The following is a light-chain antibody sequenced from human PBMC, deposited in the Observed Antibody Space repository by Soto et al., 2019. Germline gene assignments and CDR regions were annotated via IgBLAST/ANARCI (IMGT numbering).Light chain of an antibody. CDR3: QQFDNWPPVWP. CDR1: ENIGTN. J-gene: IGKJ1*01. V-gene: IGKV3-15*01. Sequence: EMVVTQSPATRSVAPFEIATLSCRGTENIGTNLAWYQQKPGQPPRLLFFGASTRATGVPARFSGSGSGTEFTLTINSLQSEDFAVYYCQQFDNWPPVWPFGQGTKVDIK. CDR2: GAS.